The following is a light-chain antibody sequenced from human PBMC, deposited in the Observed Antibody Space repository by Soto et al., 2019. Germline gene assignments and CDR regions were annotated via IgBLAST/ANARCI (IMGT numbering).Light chain of an antibody. CDR2: DAS. CDR1: QDISRW. Sequence: DIQMTQSPSTLSASLGDRVTITCRASQDISRWLAWYQQRPGKAPKLLIYDASTLHSGVSSRFSGSGSGTEFTLTISSLQPNDSATYYCQQYTTYWTFGQGTKVEIK. J-gene: IGKJ1*01. V-gene: IGKV1-5*01. CDR3: QQYTTYWT.